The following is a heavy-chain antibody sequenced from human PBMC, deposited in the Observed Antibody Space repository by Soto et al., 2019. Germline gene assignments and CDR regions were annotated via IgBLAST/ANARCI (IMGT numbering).Heavy chain of an antibody. Sequence: GRFLRLSYAASGFNFGNYSMNWIRQAPGKGLEWVSSISSSSSYIYYADSVKGRFTISRDNAKNSLYLQMNSLRAEDTAVYYCAKDRYYDSSGYSGFDYWGQGTLVTVSS. V-gene: IGHV3-21*04. D-gene: IGHD3-22*01. CDR2: ISSSSSYI. J-gene: IGHJ4*02. CDR1: GFNFGNYS. CDR3: AKDRYYDSSGYSGFDY.